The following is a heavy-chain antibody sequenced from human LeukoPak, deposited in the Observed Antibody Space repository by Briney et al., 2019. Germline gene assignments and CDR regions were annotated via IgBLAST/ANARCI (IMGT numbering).Heavy chain of an antibody. J-gene: IGHJ4*02. CDR1: GGFISSYY. D-gene: IGHD5-12*01. CDR3: ARGYSGYNYVY. Sequence: PSETLSLTCTVSGGFISSYYWSWIRQPPGKGLEWIGHIYYSGSTNYNPSLKSRVTISVDTSKTQFSLELSSVTAADTAVYYCARGYSGYNYVYWGQGALVTVSS. CDR2: IYYSGST. V-gene: IGHV4-59*01.